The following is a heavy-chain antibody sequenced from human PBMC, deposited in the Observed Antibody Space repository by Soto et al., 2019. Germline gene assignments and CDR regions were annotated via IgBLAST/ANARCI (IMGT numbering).Heavy chain of an antibody. CDR1: GFTFSTYA. CDR2: MSDSGGRT. J-gene: IGHJ4*02. CDR3: AKSYSSNWYDYFDY. D-gene: IGHD6-13*01. V-gene: IGHV3-23*01. Sequence: GGSLRRSWAASGFTFSTYAMSWVRQAPGKGLEWVSGMSDSGGRTYYADSVKGRFTISRDNSKNTLYLQMNSLRAEDTALYYCAKSYSSNWYDYFDYWGQGTLVTVSS.